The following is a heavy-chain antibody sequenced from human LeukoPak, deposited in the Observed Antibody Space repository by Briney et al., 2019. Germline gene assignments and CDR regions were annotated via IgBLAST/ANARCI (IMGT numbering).Heavy chain of an antibody. CDR3: AREVWGPEY. CDR2: INHSGST. Sequence: SETLSLTCTVSGGSISSSSYYWGWIRQPPGKGLEWIGEINHSGSTNYNPSLKSRVTISVDTSKNQFSLKLRSVTAADTAVYYCAREVWGPEYWGQGTLVTVSS. D-gene: IGHD1-14*01. J-gene: IGHJ4*02. V-gene: IGHV4-39*07. CDR1: GGSISSSSYY.